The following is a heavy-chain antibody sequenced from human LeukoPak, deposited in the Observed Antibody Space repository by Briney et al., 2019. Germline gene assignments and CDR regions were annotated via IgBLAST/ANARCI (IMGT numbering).Heavy chain of an antibody. Sequence: PGGTLRLSCAASGFILRANSMTWVRQGQGQGLEWVSHISSGGSTIYYADSVKGRFTISRDNARSSVYLIMSSLRDEDTAVYYCARGNYFDYWGQGTLVTGSS. CDR1: GFILRANS. V-gene: IGHV3-48*02. CDR3: ARGNYFDY. J-gene: IGHJ4*02. CDR2: ISSGGSTI.